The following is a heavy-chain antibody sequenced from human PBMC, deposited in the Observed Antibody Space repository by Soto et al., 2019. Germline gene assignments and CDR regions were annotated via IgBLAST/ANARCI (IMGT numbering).Heavy chain of an antibody. CDR1: GYSFTSYW. V-gene: IGHV5-51*01. CDR3: ARLIAAPGNWLDX. Sequence: GEALKISWKGSGYSFTSYWIGWVRQMPGKGLEWMEIIYPGDSDNRYSPSFQGQVTISADKSISTAYLQWSSLKASDTAMYYCARLIAAPGNWLDXWGQRTQVTVSX. J-gene: IGHJ5*02. CDR2: IYPGDSDN. D-gene: IGHD6-13*01.